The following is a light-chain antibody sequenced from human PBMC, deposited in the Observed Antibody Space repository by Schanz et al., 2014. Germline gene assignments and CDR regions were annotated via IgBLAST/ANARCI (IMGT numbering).Light chain of an antibody. Sequence: IQLTQSPSSLSASVGDRVTLTCRASQGISSYLAWYQQKPGKAPKLLIYAASTLQSGVPSRFSGSGSGTDFTLTITSLQPEDFATYYCQQSHSNPITFAQGTRLEIK. CDR1: QGISSY. J-gene: IGKJ5*01. V-gene: IGKV1-39*01. CDR3: QQSHSNPIT. CDR2: AAS.